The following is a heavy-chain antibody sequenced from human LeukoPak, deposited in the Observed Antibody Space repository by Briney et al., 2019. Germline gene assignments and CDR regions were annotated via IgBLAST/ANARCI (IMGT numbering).Heavy chain of an antibody. J-gene: IGHJ5*02. CDR1: GGSISSYY. CDR3: ARGSIAVAGMVWFDP. CDR2: IYTSGST. D-gene: IGHD6-19*01. Sequence: SETLSLTCTVSGGSISSYYWSWIRQPAGKGLEWIGRIYTSGSTNYNPSLKSRVTMSVDTSKNQFSLKLSSVTAADTAVYYCARGSIAVAGMVWFDPWGQGTLVTVSS. V-gene: IGHV4-4*07.